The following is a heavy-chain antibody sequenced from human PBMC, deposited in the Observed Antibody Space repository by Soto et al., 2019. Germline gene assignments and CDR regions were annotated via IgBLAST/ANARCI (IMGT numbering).Heavy chain of an antibody. Sequence: SETLSLTCTVSGGSISSYYWSWIRQPPGKGLEWIGYIYYSGSTNYNPSLKSRVTISVDTSKNQFSLKLSSVTAADTAVYYCARDVRDGYKSYYYGMDVWGQGTTVTVS. D-gene: IGHD5-12*01. CDR3: ARDVRDGYKSYYYGMDV. CDR2: IYYSGST. CDR1: GGSISSYY. V-gene: IGHV4-59*01. J-gene: IGHJ6*02.